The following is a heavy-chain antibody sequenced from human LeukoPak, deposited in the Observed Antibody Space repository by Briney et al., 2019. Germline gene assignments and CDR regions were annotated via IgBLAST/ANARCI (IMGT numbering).Heavy chain of an antibody. D-gene: IGHD1-1*01. CDR2: IGVSGST. V-gene: IGHV3-23*01. Sequence: GGSLRLSCAASGFTFRTYAMNWVRQAPGKGLEWVSGIGVSGSTYYADSVKGRFTISRDNSKNTLYLQINSLRVEDTAVYYCATALLRASTYMDVWGKGTTVIVSS. CDR3: ATALLRASTYMDV. J-gene: IGHJ6*03. CDR1: GFTFRTYA.